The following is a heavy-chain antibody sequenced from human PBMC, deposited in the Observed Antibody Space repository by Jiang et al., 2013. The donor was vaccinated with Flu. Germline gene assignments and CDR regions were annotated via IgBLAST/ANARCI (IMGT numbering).Heavy chain of an antibody. CDR3: AKSRDGYNYFDY. D-gene: IGHD5-24*01. J-gene: IGHJ4*02. V-gene: IGHV3-53*01. Sequence: ESGGGLIQPGGSLRLSCAASGFTVSSNYMSWVRQAPGKGLEWVSVIYSGGSTYYADSVKGRFTISRDNSKNTLYLQMNSLRAEDTAVYYCAKSRDGYNYFDYWGQGTLVTVSS. CDR1: GFTVSSNY. CDR2: IYSGGST.